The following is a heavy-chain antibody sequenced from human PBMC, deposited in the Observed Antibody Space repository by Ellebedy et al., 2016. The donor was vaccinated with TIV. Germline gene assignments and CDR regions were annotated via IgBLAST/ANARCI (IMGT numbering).Heavy chain of an antibody. V-gene: IGHV4-59*01. Sequence: MPGGSLRLSCTVSGGSISSYYWSWIRQPPGKGLEWIGYIYYSGSTNYNPSLKSRVTISVDTSKNQFSLKLSSVTAADTAVYYCARDLLYGSGSFDYWGQGTLVTVSS. CDR2: IYYSGST. J-gene: IGHJ4*02. D-gene: IGHD3-10*01. CDR1: GGSISSYY. CDR3: ARDLLYGSGSFDY.